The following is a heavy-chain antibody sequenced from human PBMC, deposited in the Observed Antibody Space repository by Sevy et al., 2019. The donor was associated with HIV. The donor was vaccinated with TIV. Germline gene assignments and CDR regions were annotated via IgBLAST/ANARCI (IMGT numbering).Heavy chain of an antibody. V-gene: IGHV3-30-3*01. D-gene: IGHD6-13*01. Sequence: GGSLRLSCVASGFTFSSYAMHWVRQAPGKGLEWVAVISYDGSNKYYADSVKGRFTISRDNSKNTLYLQMNSLRAEDTAVYYCAREGSSSWYGPLVWGQGTLVTVSS. J-gene: IGHJ4*02. CDR2: ISYDGSNK. CDR1: GFTFSSYA. CDR3: AREGSSSWYGPLV.